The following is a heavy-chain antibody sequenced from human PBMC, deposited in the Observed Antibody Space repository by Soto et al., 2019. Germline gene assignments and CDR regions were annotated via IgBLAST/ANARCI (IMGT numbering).Heavy chain of an antibody. CDR1: GFTFSGSW. V-gene: IGHV3-74*03. J-gene: IGHJ4*02. D-gene: IGHD1-1*01. CDR3: ATAGTGTVTY. Sequence: EVQLVESGGGLVQPGGSLRLSCAASGFTFSGSWMHWVRQAPGKGLVWVSRISSDGSSKTYADSVKGRFTISRDNAKNMLYLQMNSLRAEDTAVYYGATAGTGTVTYWGQGTLATVSS. CDR2: ISSDGSSK.